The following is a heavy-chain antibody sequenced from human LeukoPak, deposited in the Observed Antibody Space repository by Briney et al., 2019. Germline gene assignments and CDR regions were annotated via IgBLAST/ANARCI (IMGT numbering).Heavy chain of an antibody. V-gene: IGHV3-23*01. D-gene: IGHD3-22*01. J-gene: IGHJ4*02. CDR3: AKDLYDSSGYYDY. CDR2: ISGSGGST. Sequence: GGSLRLSCAASGFAFSNAWMSWVRQAPGKGLEWVSAISGSGGSTYYADSVKGRFTISRDNSKNTLYLQMNSLRAEDTAVYYCAKDLYDSSGYYDYWGQGTLVTVSS. CDR1: GFAFSNAW.